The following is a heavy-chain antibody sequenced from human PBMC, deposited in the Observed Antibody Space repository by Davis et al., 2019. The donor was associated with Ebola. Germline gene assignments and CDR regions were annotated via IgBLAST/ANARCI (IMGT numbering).Heavy chain of an antibody. CDR2: MNPNSGNT. J-gene: IGHJ6*02. V-gene: IGHV1-8*02. Sequence: ASVKVSCKASGYTFSSYGVSWVRQAPGQGLEWMGWMNPNSGNTGYAQKFQGRVTMTRNNSISTAYMELSSLRSEDTAVYYCARVRESCTNGVCYQDGMDVWGQGTTVTVS. CDR3: ARVRESCTNGVCYQDGMDV. CDR1: GYTFSSYG. D-gene: IGHD2-8*01.